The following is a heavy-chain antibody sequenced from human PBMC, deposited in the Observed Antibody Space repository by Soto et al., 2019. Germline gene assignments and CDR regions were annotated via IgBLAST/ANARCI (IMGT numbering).Heavy chain of an antibody. CDR1: GYTFTAFY. Sequence: ASVKVSCKASGYTFTAFYIHWVRQAPGQGLEWMGWVNPNSGGTFYAQKFQGRVTMTRDTSITTAYMELSGLRSDDTAVYYCAREPIGRGDPPLQGMDRWGQATTVTVSS. J-gene: IGHJ6*02. D-gene: IGHD3-16*01. CDR2: VNPNSGGT. V-gene: IGHV1-2*02. CDR3: AREPIGRGDPPLQGMDR.